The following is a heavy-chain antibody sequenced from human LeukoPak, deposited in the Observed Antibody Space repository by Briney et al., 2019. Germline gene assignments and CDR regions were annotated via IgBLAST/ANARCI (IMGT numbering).Heavy chain of an antibody. CDR2: IYYSGST. J-gene: IGHJ5*02. CDR1: GGSISSHY. D-gene: IGHD3-3*01. Sequence: KPSETLSLTCTVSGGSISSHYWSWIRQPPGKGLEWIGYIYYSGSTNYNPSLKSRVTISVDTSKSQFSLKLSSVTAADTAVYYCARSKYYDFWSGYLFFDPWGQGTLVTVSS. V-gene: IGHV4-59*11. CDR3: ARSKYYDFWSGYLFFDP.